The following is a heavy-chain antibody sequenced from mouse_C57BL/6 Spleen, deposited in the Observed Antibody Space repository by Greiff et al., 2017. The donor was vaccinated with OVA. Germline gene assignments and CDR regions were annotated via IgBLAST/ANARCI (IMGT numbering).Heavy chain of an antibody. Sequence: EVTLVESEGGLVQPGSSMKLSCTASGFTFSDYYMAWVRQVPEKGLEWVANINYDGSSTYYLDSLKSRFIISRDSAKNILYLQMSSLKSEDTATYYCARDDGSYWYFDVWGTGTTVTVSS. CDR1: GFTFSDYY. CDR2: INYDGSST. CDR3: ARDDGSYWYFDV. D-gene: IGHD1-1*01. J-gene: IGHJ1*03. V-gene: IGHV5-16*01.